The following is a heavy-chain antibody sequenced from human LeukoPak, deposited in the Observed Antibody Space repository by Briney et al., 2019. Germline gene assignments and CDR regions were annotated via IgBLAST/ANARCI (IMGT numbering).Heavy chain of an antibody. CDR2: IWYDGSNK. J-gene: IGHJ5*02. CDR1: GFTFSSYG. V-gene: IGHV3-33*01. CDR3: ARARYDFWSGYYTNWFDP. D-gene: IGHD3-3*01. Sequence: PGRSLRLSCAASGFTFSSYGMHWVRQAPGKGLEWVAVIWYDGSNKYYADSVKGRFTISRDNSKNTLYLQMNSLRAEDTAVYYCARARYDFWSGYYTNWFDPWGQGTLVTVSS.